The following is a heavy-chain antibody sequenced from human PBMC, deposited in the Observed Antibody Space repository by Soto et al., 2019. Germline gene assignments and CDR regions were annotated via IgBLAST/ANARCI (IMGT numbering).Heavy chain of an antibody. D-gene: IGHD2-2*01. CDR2: IYSGGST. J-gene: IGHJ4*02. Sequence: EVQLVESGGGLVQPGGSLRLSCAASGFTVSNNYMSWVRQAPGKGLEWVSLIYSGGSTFYADSVKGRFTISRDNSRNTLYLQMNSLRAEDTAVCYCARDGCSPTSCWVHWGQGTLVTVSS. CDR3: ARDGCSPTSCWVH. V-gene: IGHV3-66*01. CDR1: GFTVSNNY.